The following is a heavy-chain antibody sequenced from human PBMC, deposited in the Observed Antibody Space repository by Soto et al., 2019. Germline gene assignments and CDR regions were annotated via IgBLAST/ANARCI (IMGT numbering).Heavy chain of an antibody. J-gene: IGHJ6*02. Sequence: QVQLVQSGAEVKKPGASVKVSCTASGYHFTSYDINWVRQAPGQGLEWMGWMNPNSGNTGYGQKVQGRVTMTRNTSISTAYMERSSLRSEDTSVYDCARDRSGTTGMDVWGQGTMVTVSS. CDR1: GYHFTSYD. CDR3: ARDRSGTTGMDV. D-gene: IGHD1-7*01. V-gene: IGHV1-8*01. CDR2: MNPNSGNT.